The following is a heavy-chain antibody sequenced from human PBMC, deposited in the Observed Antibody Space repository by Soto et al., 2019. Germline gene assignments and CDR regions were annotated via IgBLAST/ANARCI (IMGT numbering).Heavy chain of an antibody. Sequence: SETLSLTCTVSGGSISSSSYYWGWIRQPPGKGLEWIGSIYYSGSPYYNPSLKSRVTISVDTSKNRFSLKLSSVTAADTAVYYCARLIAVAGIDYWGQGTLVTVSS. CDR2: IYYSGSP. V-gene: IGHV4-39*01. J-gene: IGHJ4*02. CDR3: ARLIAVAGIDY. D-gene: IGHD6-19*01. CDR1: GGSISSSSYY.